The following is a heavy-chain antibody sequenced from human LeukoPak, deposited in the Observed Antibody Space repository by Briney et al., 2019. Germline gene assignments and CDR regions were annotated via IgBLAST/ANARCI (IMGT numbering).Heavy chain of an antibody. V-gene: IGHV1-2*02. CDR2: INPNSGGT. D-gene: IGHD2-15*01. J-gene: IGHJ3*02. CDR3: ATAVYCSGGSCYTSPSAFDI. CDR1: GYTFTGYY. Sequence: ASVKVSCKASGYTFTGYYMHWVRQAPGQGLEWMGWINPNSGGTNYAQKFQGRVTMTEDTSTDTAYMELSSLRSEDTAVCYCATAVYCSGGSCYTSPSAFDIWGQGTMVTVSS.